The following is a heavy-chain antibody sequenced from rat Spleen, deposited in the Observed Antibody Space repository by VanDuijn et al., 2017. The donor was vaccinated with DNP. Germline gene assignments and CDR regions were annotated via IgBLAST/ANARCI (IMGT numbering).Heavy chain of an antibody. J-gene: IGHJ2*01. D-gene: IGHD1-11*01. Sequence: EVQLVESGGGLVQPGNSLKLSCAASGFTFSDYAMAWVRQSPKKGLEWVATIIYDGSSTYYRDSVKGRFTISRDNGKDTLYLQMDRLRSEDTATYYCTTDYDYGGYSGRNYFDYWGQGVMVTVSS. V-gene: IGHV5S10*01. CDR1: GFTFSDYA. CDR2: IIYDGSST. CDR3: TTDYDYGGYSGRNYFDY.